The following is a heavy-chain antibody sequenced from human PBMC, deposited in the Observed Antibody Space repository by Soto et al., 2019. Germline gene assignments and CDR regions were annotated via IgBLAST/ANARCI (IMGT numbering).Heavy chain of an antibody. Sequence: SETLSLTCTVSGGSISSSSYYWGWIRQPPGKGLEWIGSIYYSGSTYYNPSLKSRVTISVDTSKNQFSLKLSSVTAADTAVYYCAREKGYDFWSGYSRSDYFDYWGQGTLVTVSS. D-gene: IGHD3-3*01. CDR1: GGSISSSSYY. CDR3: AREKGYDFWSGYSRSDYFDY. V-gene: IGHV4-39*02. CDR2: IYYSGST. J-gene: IGHJ4*02.